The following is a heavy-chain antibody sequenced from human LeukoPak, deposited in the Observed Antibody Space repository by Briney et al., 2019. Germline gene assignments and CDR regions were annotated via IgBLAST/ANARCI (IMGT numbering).Heavy chain of an antibody. CDR1: GFPFRIFS. D-gene: IGHD3-10*01. V-gene: IGHV3-21*01. Sequence: GGSLRLSCVASGFPFRIFSMDWARRATGRGGGWDSSFSSSSSYKYDADSVKGRFTISRDNAKNSLYLQMNSLRVEDTAVYYCARAEGSGSSFDYWGQGTLVTVSS. J-gene: IGHJ4*02. CDR2: FSSSSSYK. CDR3: ARAEGSGSSFDY.